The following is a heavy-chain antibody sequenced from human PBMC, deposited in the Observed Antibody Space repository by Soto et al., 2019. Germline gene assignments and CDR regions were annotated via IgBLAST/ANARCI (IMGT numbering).Heavy chain of an antibody. CDR2: IYYSGST. CDR1: GGSISSYY. CDR3: ARGDRYSYGYYYYYYGMDV. Sequence: SETLSLTCTGSGGSISSYYWSWIRQPPVKGLEWIGYIYYSGSTNYNPSLKSRVTISVDTSKNQFSLKLSSVTAADTAVYYCARGDRYSYGYYYYYYGMDVWGQGTTVTVSS. D-gene: IGHD5-18*01. J-gene: IGHJ6*02. V-gene: IGHV4-59*01.